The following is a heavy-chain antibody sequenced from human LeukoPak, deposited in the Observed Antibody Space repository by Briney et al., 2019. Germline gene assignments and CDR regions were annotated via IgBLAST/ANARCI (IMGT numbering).Heavy chain of an antibody. Sequence: GRSLRLSCAASGFTFSSYAMHWVRQAPGKGLEWVAVISYDGSNKYYADSVKGRFTISRDNSKNMLYLQMNSLRAEDTAVYYWARDTLVMATIQFDYWGQGTLVTVSS. D-gene: IGHD5-24*01. J-gene: IGHJ4*02. CDR2: ISYDGSNK. CDR1: GFTFSSYA. V-gene: IGHV3-30-3*01. CDR3: ARDTLVMATIQFDY.